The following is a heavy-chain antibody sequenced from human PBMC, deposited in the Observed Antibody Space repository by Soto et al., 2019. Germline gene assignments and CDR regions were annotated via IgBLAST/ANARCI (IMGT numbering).Heavy chain of an antibody. CDR1: GGSISSYY. J-gene: IGHJ6*03. CDR3: ARQYYDFWSGSYYYYMDV. V-gene: IGHV4-59*08. CDR2: IYYDGST. Sequence: SETLSLTCTVSGGSISSYYWSWIRQPPGKGLEWIGYIYYDGSTNYNPSLKSRVTITVDTSKNQFSLKLSSVTAADTAVYYCARQYYDFWSGSYYYYMDVWGKGTTVTVSS. D-gene: IGHD3-3*01.